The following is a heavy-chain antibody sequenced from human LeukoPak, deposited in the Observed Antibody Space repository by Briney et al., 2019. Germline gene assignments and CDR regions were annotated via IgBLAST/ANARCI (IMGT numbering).Heavy chain of an antibody. CDR2: IYHSGST. D-gene: IGHD3-22*01. J-gene: IGHJ4*02. CDR1: GGSISSSSYY. CDR3: ARDRYYDSSGYQGGPFDY. V-gene: IGHV4-39*07. Sequence: SETLSLTCTVSGGSISSSSYYWGWIRQPPGKGLEWIGSIYHSGSTYYNPSLKSRVTIPVDTSKNQFSLKLSSVTAADTAVYYCARDRYYDSSGYQGGPFDYWGQGTLVTVSS.